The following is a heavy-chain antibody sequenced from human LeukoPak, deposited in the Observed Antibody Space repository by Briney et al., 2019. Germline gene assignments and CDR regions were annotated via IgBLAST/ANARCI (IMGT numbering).Heavy chain of an antibody. J-gene: IGHJ4*02. V-gene: IGHV4-34*01. D-gene: IGHD4-17*01. CDR1: GGSFSGYY. CDR2: INHSGST. CDR3: ARDRTTSMS. Sequence: SETLSLTCAVYGGSFSGYYWSWIRQPPGKGLEWIGEINHSGSTNYNPSLKSRVTISVDTSKNQFSLKLSSVTAADTAVYYCARDRTTSMSWGQGTLVTVSS.